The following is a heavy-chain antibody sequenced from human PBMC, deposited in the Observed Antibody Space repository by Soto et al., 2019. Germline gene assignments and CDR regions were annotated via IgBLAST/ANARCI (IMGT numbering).Heavy chain of an antibody. D-gene: IGHD2-15*01. Sequence: GGSLRLSCAASGFTFSSYGMHWVRQAPGKGLEWVAVIWYDGSNKYYADSVKGRFTISRDNSKNTLYLQMNSLRAEDTAVYYCARDQIDPPSDPFMVAATGTRVDYYYYMDVWGKGTTVTVSS. CDR3: ARDQIDPPSDPFMVAATGTRVDYYYYMDV. CDR1: GFTFSSYG. J-gene: IGHJ6*03. V-gene: IGHV3-33*01. CDR2: IWYDGSNK.